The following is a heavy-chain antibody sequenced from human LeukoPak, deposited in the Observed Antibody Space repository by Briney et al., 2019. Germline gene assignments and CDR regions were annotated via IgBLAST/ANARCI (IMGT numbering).Heavy chain of an antibody. CDR3: ARGDGAYYYGMDV. CDR2: IYHSGST. V-gene: IGHV4-30-2*01. CDR1: GCSLSSGGYS. Sequence: SETLSLTCAVSGCSLSSGGYSWSWIRQPPVKGLDWIGYIYHSGSTYYNPSLKSRVTISVDRSKNQFSLKLSSVTAADTAVYYCARGDGAYYYGMDVWGQGTTVTVSS. D-gene: IGHD5-24*01. J-gene: IGHJ6*02.